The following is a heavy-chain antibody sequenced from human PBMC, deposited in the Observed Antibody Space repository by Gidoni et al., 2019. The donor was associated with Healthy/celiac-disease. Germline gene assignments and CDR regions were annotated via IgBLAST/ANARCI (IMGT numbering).Heavy chain of an antibody. V-gene: IGHV1-69*01. Sequence: VQLVQSGAEVKKPGFSAKVSCKASGATFSSYALSWVRQAPGQGLEWMGGIIPIFGTANYAQKFQGRVTITADESTSTAYMELSSLRSEDTAVYYCARGLRYFDWLSDYYYYYGMDVWGQGTTVTVSS. D-gene: IGHD3-9*01. CDR3: ARGLRYFDWLSDYYYYYGMDV. J-gene: IGHJ6*02. CDR1: GATFSSYA. CDR2: IIPIFGTA.